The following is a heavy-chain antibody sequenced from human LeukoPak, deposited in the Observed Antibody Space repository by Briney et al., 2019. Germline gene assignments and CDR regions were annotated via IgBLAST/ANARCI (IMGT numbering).Heavy chain of an antibody. D-gene: IGHD3-22*01. CDR1: GFTFSDYY. J-gene: IGHJ5*02. CDR3: ARDLSDYYDSSGP. V-gene: IGHV3-11*01. Sequence: PGGSLRLSCAASGFTFSDYYMSWIRQAPGKGLEWVSYISSSGSTIYYADSVKGRFTISRDNAKNSLYLQMNGLRAEDTAVYYCARDLSDYYDSSGPWGQGTLVTVSS. CDR2: ISSSGSTI.